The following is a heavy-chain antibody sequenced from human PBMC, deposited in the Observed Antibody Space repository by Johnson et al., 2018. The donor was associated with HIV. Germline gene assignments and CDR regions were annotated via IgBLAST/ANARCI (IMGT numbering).Heavy chain of an antibody. Sequence: QMLLVESGVGVVQPGRSLRLSCAASGFTFSSYGMHWVRQAPGKGLEWVAFIRYDGNNKFYADSVKGRFTISRDNSKNTLYLQMNSLRAEDTAVYYCAKPAVWYSSGWYRENAFDIWGQGTMVTVSS. CDR2: IRYDGNNK. D-gene: IGHD6-19*01. V-gene: IGHV3-30*02. J-gene: IGHJ3*02. CDR3: AKPAVWYSSGWYRENAFDI. CDR1: GFTFSSYG.